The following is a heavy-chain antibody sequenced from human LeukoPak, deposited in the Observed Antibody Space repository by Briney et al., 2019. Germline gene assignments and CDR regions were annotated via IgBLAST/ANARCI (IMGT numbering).Heavy chain of an antibody. CDR2: INPNSGGT. J-gene: IGHJ3*02. CDR1: GYTFTGYY. V-gene: IGHV1-2*06. Sequence: GASVKVSCKASGYTFTGYYMHWVRQAPGQGLEWMGRINPNSGGTNYAQKFQGRVTMTRDTSISTAYMELSRLRSDDTAVYYCARDLDCTNGVCYTSAAFDIWGQGTMVTVSS. CDR3: ARDLDCTNGVCYTSAAFDI. D-gene: IGHD2-8*01.